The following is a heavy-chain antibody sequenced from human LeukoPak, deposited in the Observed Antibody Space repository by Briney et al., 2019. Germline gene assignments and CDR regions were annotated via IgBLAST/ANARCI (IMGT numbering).Heavy chain of an antibody. D-gene: IGHD1-1*01. CDR1: GFTFDDYA. J-gene: IGHJ4*02. CDR3: ARAGNWNVDY. CDR2: ISWNSGSI. V-gene: IGHV3-9*01. Sequence: GGSLRLSCAASGFTFDDYAMHWVRQAPGKGLEWVSGISWNSGSIGYADSVKGRFTISRDNAKNSLYLQMNSLRAEDTAVYYCARAGNWNVDYWGQGTLVTVSS.